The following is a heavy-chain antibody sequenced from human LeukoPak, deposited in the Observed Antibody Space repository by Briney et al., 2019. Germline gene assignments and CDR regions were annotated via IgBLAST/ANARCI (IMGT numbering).Heavy chain of an antibody. CDR2: ISAYNGNT. D-gene: IGHD3-10*01. J-gene: IGHJ6*03. CDR1: GYTFTSYG. Sequence: GASVKVSCKASGYTFTSYGISWVRQAPGQGLEWMGWISAYNGNTNYAQKLQGRVTMTTDTSTSTAYMELRSLRSDDTAVYYCARDGIGWFGELVSRSHMDVWGKGTTVTVSS. V-gene: IGHV1-18*01. CDR3: ARDGIGWFGELVSRSHMDV.